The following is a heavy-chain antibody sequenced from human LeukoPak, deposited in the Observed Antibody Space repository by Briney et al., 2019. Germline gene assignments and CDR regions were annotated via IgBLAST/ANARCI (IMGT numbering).Heavy chain of an antibody. V-gene: IGHV3-30-3*01. D-gene: IGHD6-19*01. CDR3: ARADLTPVAGDLNWFDP. CDR2: ISYDGSNK. CDR1: GFTFSSYA. J-gene: IGHJ5*02. Sequence: GGSLRPSCAASGFTFSSYAMHWVRQAPGKGLEWVAVISYDGSNKYYADSVKGRFTISRDNSKNTLYLQMNSLRAEDTAVYYCARADLTPVAGDLNWFDPWGQGTLVTVSS.